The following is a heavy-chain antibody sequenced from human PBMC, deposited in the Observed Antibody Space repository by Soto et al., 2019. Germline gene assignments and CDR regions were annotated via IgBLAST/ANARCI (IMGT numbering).Heavy chain of an antibody. J-gene: IGHJ4*02. CDR3: ARDSGSGYDLDY. Sequence: SVKVSCKASGGTFSSYTISWVRQAPGQGLEWMGRIIPILGIANYAQKFQGRVTITADKSTSTAYMELSSLRSEDTAVYYCARDSGSGYDLDYWGQGTLVTVSS. D-gene: IGHD5-12*01. CDR1: GGTFSSYT. V-gene: IGHV1-69*04. CDR2: IIPILGIA.